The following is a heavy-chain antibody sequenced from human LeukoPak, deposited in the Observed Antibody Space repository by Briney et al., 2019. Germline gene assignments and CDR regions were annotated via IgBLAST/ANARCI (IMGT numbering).Heavy chain of an antibody. D-gene: IGHD3-3*01. CDR3: ARGMTYYDFWSGCHTDYYYYYMDV. V-gene: IGHV4-59*01. Sequence: PSETLSLTCTVSGGSISSYYWSWIRQPPGKGLEWIGYIYYSGSTNYNPSLKSRVTISVDTSKNQFSLKLSSVTASDTAVYYCARGMTYYDFWSGCHTDYYYYYMDVXGKGTTVTV. CDR1: GGSISSYY. J-gene: IGHJ6*03. CDR2: IYYSGST.